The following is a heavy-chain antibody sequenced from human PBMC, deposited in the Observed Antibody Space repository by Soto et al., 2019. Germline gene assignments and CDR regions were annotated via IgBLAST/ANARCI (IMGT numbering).Heavy chain of an antibody. D-gene: IGHD3-10*01. V-gene: IGHV4-30-2*01. Sequence: QLQLQESGSGLVKPSQTLSLTCAVSGGSISSGGYSWSWIRQPPGKGLEWIGYIYHSGSTYYNPSPKSRVTIPVDRSKNQFSLKLSSVTAADTAVYYCASRSRLTNGMDVWGQGTTVTVSS. CDR2: IYHSGST. CDR1: GGSISSGGYS. CDR3: ASRSRLTNGMDV. J-gene: IGHJ6*02.